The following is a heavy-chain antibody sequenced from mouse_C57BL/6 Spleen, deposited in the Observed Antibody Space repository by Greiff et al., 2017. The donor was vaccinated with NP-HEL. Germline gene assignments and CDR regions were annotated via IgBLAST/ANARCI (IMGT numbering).Heavy chain of an antibody. CDR3: APIYYDYDGLDY. D-gene: IGHD2-4*01. Sequence: QVQLQQPGAELVKPGASVKLSCKASGYTFTSYWMHWVKQRPGQGLEWIGMIHPNSGSTNYNEKFKSKATLTVDKSSSTAYMQLSSLTSEDSAVYYCAPIYYDYDGLDYWGQGTLVTVSA. CDR2: IHPNSGST. J-gene: IGHJ3*01. V-gene: IGHV1-64*01. CDR1: GYTFTSYW.